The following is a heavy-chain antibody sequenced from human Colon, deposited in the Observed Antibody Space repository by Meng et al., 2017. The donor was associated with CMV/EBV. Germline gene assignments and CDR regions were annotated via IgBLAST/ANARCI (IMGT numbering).Heavy chain of an antibody. CDR1: GDGASSNSAD. Sequence: QPGQSQVSTCHTLAPPLATSGDGASSNSADWNWSRQTPSRGLEWLGRTYQRSKWYHEYAVSERSRISISPDTSKNHFSLQLNSVTPEDTAMYYWARYDGQDDASGYQDYWGQGTLVTVSS. CDR2: TYQRSKWYH. D-gene: IGHD3-22*01. J-gene: IGHJ4*02. V-gene: IGHV6-1*02. CDR3: ARYDGQDDASGYQDY.